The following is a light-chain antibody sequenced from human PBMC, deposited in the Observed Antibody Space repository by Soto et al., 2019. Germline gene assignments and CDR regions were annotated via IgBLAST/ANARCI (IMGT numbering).Light chain of an antibody. CDR1: QSISSW. V-gene: IGKV1-5*01. CDR3: QQYNSYSET. CDR2: DPS. J-gene: IGKJ1*01. Sequence: DIQMTQSPSTLSASVGDRVTITCRASQSISSWLAWYRQKPGKAPNLLIYDPSSLESGVPSRFSGSGSGTEFTLTISSLQPDDFATYYCQQYNSYSETFGQGTKVEIK.